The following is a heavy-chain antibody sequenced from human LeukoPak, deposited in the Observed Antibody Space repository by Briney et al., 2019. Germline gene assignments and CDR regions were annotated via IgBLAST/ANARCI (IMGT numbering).Heavy chain of an antibody. J-gene: IGHJ6*03. CDR3: ARDGSAYYYYYMDV. CDR2: IYYSGST. Sequence: SETLSLTCTVSGVSISSYHWSWIRQPPGKGLEWIGYIYYSGSTNYNPSLKSRVTISVDTSKNQFSLKLGSVTAADTAVYYCARDGSAYYYYYMDVWGKGTTVTVSS. D-gene: IGHD2-15*01. V-gene: IGHV4-59*01. CDR1: GVSISSYH.